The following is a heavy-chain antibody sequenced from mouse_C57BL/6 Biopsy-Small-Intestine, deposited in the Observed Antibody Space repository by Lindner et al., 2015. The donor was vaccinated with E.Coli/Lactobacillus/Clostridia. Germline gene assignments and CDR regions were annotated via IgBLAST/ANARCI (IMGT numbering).Heavy chain of an antibody. D-gene: IGHD1-1*01. Sequence: SVKVSCKASGYSFTNSGINWVRQAPGQGLEWVGWINPYNGDTMFSENLQGRVTMTTDTSTTTAYMELRSLRSDDTAVYYCARDRRRGYGGEDTFDIWGQGTMVTVSS. CDR1: GYSFTNSG. J-gene: IGHJ1*01. CDR3: ARDRRRGYGGEDTFDI. V-gene: IGHV1S134*01. CDR2: INPYNGDT.